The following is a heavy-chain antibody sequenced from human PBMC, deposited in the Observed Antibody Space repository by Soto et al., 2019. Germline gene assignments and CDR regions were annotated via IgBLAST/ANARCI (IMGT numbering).Heavy chain of an antibody. D-gene: IGHD4-4*01. CDR3: ARDPRNLGLDP. CDR2: ISGSGGTT. J-gene: IGHJ5*02. CDR1: GFTFSRNA. Sequence: PGGSLRLSCAASGFTFSRNAMSWVRQAPGKGLEWVSGISGSGGTTYYADSVKGRFTISRDNSKNTLYLQMNSLRAEDTAVYYCARDPRNLGLDPWGLGTLVTVSS. V-gene: IGHV3-23*01.